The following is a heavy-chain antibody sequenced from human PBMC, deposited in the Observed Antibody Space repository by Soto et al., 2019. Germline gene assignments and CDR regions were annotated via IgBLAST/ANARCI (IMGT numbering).Heavy chain of an antibody. Sequence: TSETLSLTCTVSGGSISSGGYYWSWIRQHPGRGLEWIGYIYYSGSTYYNPSLKSRVTISVDTSKNQFSLKLSSVTAADTAVYYCARDGIAARPGDYNWFDPWGQGTLVTVSS. J-gene: IGHJ5*02. D-gene: IGHD6-6*01. CDR2: IYYSGST. CDR1: GGSISSGGYY. V-gene: IGHV4-31*03. CDR3: ARDGIAARPGDYNWFDP.